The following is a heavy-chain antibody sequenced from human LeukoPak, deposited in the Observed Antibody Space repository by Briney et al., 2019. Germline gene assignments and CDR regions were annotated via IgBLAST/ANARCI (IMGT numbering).Heavy chain of an antibody. J-gene: IGHJ4*02. CDR3: ARGSRLWPY. V-gene: IGHV4-34*01. D-gene: IGHD5-18*01. CDR2: INHSGST. CDR1: GGSFSGYY. Sequence: SETLSLTCADYGGSFSGYYWSWIRQPPGKGLEWIGEINHSGSTNYNPSLKSRVAISVDTSKNQFSLKLSSVTAADTAVYYCARGSRLWPYWGQGTLVTVSS.